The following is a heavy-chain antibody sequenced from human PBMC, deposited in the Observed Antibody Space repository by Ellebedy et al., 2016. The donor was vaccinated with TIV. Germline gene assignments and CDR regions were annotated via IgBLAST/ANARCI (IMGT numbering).Heavy chain of an antibody. CDR2: SDQEGSGT. V-gene: IGHV3-74*01. CDR3: STVFEI. Sequence: GESLKISCAASEFTFTNYWMHWVRQVPGKGLVWVARSDQEGSGTSYADSVKGRFTISRDNAKNTLYLQMNSLRAEDTAVYYCSTVFEIWGQGTVVTVYS. CDR1: EFTFTNYW. J-gene: IGHJ3*02.